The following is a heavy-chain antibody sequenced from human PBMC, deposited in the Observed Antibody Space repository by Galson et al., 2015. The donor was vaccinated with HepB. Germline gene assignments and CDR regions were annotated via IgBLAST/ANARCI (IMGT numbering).Heavy chain of an antibody. CDR3: ARGRDGSRYYGMDV. Sequence: ETLSLTCTVSGGSISSYYWSWIRQPPGKGLEWIGYIYYSGSTNYNPSLKSRVTISVDTSKNQFSLKLSSVTAADTAVYYCARGRDGSRYYGMDVWGQGTTVTVSS. J-gene: IGHJ6*02. V-gene: IGHV4-59*01. CDR1: GGSISSYY. D-gene: IGHD5-24*01. CDR2: IYYSGST.